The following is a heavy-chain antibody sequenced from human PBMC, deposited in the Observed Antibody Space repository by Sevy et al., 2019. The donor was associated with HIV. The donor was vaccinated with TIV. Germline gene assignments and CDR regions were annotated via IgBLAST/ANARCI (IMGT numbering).Heavy chain of an antibody. V-gene: IGHV3-48*04. CDR1: GFSFGSYS. J-gene: IGHJ3*01. D-gene: IGHD3-10*01. Sequence: GGSLRLSCAASGFSFGSYSMNWVRQAPGQGLEWVSYISTRSNTIYYADSVKGRFTISRDNAKNSLFLQMNSLRAEDTAVYYCARPYGSGSWEAFDVWGQGTMVAVSS. CDR2: ISTRSNTI. CDR3: ARPYGSGSWEAFDV.